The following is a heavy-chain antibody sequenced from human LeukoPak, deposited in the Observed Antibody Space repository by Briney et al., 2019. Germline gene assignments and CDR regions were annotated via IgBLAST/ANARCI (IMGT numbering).Heavy chain of an antibody. CDR3: ARSGGRGRDGYNFAFDI. D-gene: IGHD5-24*01. CDR1: GGSISSGGYY. Sequence: PSETLSLTCTVSGGSISSGGYYWSWIRQHPGKGLEWIGYIYYSGSTYYNPSLKSRVTISVDTSKNQFSLKLSSVTAADTAVYYCARSGGRGRDGYNFAFDIWGQGTMVTVSS. V-gene: IGHV4-31*03. J-gene: IGHJ3*02. CDR2: IYYSGST.